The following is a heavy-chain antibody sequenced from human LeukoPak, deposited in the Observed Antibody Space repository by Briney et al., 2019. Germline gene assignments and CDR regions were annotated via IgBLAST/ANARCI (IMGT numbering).Heavy chain of an antibody. Sequence: GGSLRPPCTASGFTFSSYGMHWVRQAPGKGLEWVAVIWSDGSNKNYADSVKGRFTISRDNSKNTLYLQMNSLRAEDTAVYFCARDRGGWPFDYGGQGTLVTVSS. CDR2: IWSDGSNK. V-gene: IGHV3-33*01. CDR1: GFTFSSYG. D-gene: IGHD6-19*01. J-gene: IGHJ4*02. CDR3: ARDRGGWPFDY.